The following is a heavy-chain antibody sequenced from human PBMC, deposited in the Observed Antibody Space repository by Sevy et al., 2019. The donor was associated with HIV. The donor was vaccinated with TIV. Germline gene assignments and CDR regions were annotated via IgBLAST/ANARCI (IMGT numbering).Heavy chain of an antibody. D-gene: IGHD6-13*01. CDR2: ISYDGSNK. V-gene: IGHV3-30-3*01. CDR1: GFTFSSYA. J-gene: IGHJ6*02. Sequence: GGSLRLSCAASGFTFSSYAMHWVRQAPGKGLEWVAVISYDGSNKYYADSVKGRFTISRDNSKNTLYLQMNSLRAEDTAVYYCAGGDPRAAARQNYYYYYGMDVWGQGTTVTVSS. CDR3: AGGDPRAAARQNYYYYYGMDV.